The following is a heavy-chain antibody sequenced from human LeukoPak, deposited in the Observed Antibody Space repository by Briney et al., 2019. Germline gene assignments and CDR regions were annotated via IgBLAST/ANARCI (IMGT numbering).Heavy chain of an antibody. V-gene: IGHV1-18*01. CDR3: AREYSSSWVTFDY. CDR2: ISAYNGNT. D-gene: IGHD6-13*01. Sequence: ASVKVSCKASGYTFTSYGISWVRRAPGQGLEWMGWISAYNGNTNYAQKLQGRVTMTRNTSISTAYMELSSLRSEDTAVYYCAREYSSSWVTFDYWGQGTLVTVSS. J-gene: IGHJ4*02. CDR1: GYTFTSYG.